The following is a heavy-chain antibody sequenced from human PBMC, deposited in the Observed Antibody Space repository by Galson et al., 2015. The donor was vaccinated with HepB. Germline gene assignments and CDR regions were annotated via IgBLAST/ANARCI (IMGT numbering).Heavy chain of an antibody. Sequence: SLRLSCAASGFTFSTDWMSWVRQAPGKGLEWVANIKEDGSVKSYVDSVKGRFTISTDNAKKSLYLQMNSLRAEDTAVYYCASGYNGFWGSWGQGTLVTVSS. CDR2: IKEDGSVK. CDR3: ASGYNGFWGS. V-gene: IGHV3-7*03. J-gene: IGHJ5*02. CDR1: GFTFSTDW. D-gene: IGHD3/OR15-3a*01.